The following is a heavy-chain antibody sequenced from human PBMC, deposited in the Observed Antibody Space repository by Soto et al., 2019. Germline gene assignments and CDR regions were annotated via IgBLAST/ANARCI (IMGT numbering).Heavy chain of an antibody. Sequence: GGSLRLSCAASGFTFSSYWMSWVHQAPGKGLEWVANIKQDGSEKYYVDSVKGRFTISRDNAKNSLYLQMNSLRAEDTAVYYCARAFRIAARPSPFDPWGQGTLVTVSS. D-gene: IGHD6-6*01. V-gene: IGHV3-7*01. CDR2: IKQDGSEK. J-gene: IGHJ5*02. CDR1: GFTFSSYW. CDR3: ARAFRIAARPSPFDP.